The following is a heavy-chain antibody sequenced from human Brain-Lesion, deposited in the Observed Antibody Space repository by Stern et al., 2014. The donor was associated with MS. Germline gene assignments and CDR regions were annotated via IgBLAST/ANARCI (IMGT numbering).Heavy chain of an antibody. CDR2: INPGDSSV. D-gene: IGHD1-1*01. V-gene: IGHV5-51*01. Sequence: EVHLVESGAEVKKPGESLKISCKGSGYTFSGYYIAWVRQMPGKGLEWMGIINPGDSSVTFSPSFQGQVTISADKSVNIAFLQWSSLKTSDTAIYYCARRSNFASGFDSWGQGTLVTVSS. CDR3: ARRSNFASGFDS. CDR1: GYTFSGYY. J-gene: IGHJ4*02.